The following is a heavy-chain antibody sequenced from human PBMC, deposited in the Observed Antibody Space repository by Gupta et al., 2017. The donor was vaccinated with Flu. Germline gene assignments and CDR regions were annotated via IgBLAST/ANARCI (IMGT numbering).Heavy chain of an antibody. CDR1: GGSISSSSYY. J-gene: IGHJ6*02. V-gene: IGHV4-39*01. D-gene: IGHD2-2*01. CDR2: IYYSGST. CDR3: ARRRREGYCSSTSGYLYYYYGMDV. Sequence: QLQLQESGPGLVKPSETLSLTCTVSGGSISSSSYYWGWIRQPPGKGLEWIGSIYYSGSTYYNPSLKSRVTISVDTSKNQFSLKLSSVTAADTAVYYCARRRREGYCSSTSGYLYYYYGMDVGGQGTTVTVSS.